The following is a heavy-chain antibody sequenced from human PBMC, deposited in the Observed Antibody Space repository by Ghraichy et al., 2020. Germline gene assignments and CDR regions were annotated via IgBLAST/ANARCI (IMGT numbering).Heavy chain of an antibody. Sequence: SQTLSLTCAISGDSVSSNSAAWNWIRQSPSRGLEWLGRTYYRSKWYNDYVVSVKSRITINPDTSKNQFSLQLNSVTPEDTAVYYCARVVGYCSGGSCYSYYYGMDVWGQGTTVTVSS. J-gene: IGHJ6*02. CDR1: GDSVSSNSAA. CDR2: TYYRSKWYN. V-gene: IGHV6-1*01. D-gene: IGHD2-15*01. CDR3: ARVVGYCSGGSCYSYYYGMDV.